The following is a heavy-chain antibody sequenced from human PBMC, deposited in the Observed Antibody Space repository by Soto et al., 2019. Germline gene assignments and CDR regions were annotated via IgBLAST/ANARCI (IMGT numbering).Heavy chain of an antibody. D-gene: IGHD3-3*01. J-gene: IGHJ6*01. CDR2: ISSSSSYI. V-gene: IGHV3-21*01. CDR3: ARAELRFLEWLSSGYYYGMDV. Sequence: GGSLTLACSASGFGFSSSGMNCVRHAPGKGLEWGSSISSSSSYIYYADSVKGRFTISRDNAKNSLYLQMNSLRAEDTAVYYCARAELRFLEWLSSGYYYGMDVWGQGTPVTVSS. CDR1: GFGFSSSG.